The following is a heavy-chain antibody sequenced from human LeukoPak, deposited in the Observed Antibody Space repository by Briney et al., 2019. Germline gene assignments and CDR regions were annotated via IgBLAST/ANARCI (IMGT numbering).Heavy chain of an antibody. D-gene: IGHD2-2*01. Sequence: AASVKVSCKASGYPFTGYYLHLVRQAPGQGLEWMGWINPNSGFTNYAQKFQGRVTMTRDTSISTAYMELSRLRSDDTAVYYCARLADCSSSSCRSFDYWGQGTLVTVSS. V-gene: IGHV1-2*02. CDR2: INPNSGFT. CDR1: GYPFTGYY. J-gene: IGHJ4*02. CDR3: ARLADCSSSSCRSFDY.